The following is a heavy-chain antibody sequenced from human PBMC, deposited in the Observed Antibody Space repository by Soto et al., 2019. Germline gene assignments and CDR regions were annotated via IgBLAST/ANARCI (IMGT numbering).Heavy chain of an antibody. CDR3: SGAPSGYDEGDWYHGVDI. CDR2: IYINGST. V-gene: IGHV3-53*01. CDR1: GFSVSSNY. J-gene: IGHJ6*01. Sequence: GGSLRLSCAASGFSVSSNYMSWVRQAPGEGLEWVAIIYINGSTDYADSEQGRFSVSRDIYKNTLFLQMNNLRAEDTAVYFCSGAPSGYDEGDWYHGVDIWAQGTTVTVSS. D-gene: IGHD5-12*01.